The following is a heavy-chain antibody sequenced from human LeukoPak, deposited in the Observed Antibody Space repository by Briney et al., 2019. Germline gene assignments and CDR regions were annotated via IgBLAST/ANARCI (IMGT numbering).Heavy chain of an antibody. Sequence: AGGSLRLSCAASGFTFISYGMHWVRQAPGKGLEWVAFLRYDGSNKYYADSVKGRFTISRDNSKNTLYLQMSSLRAEDTAVYYCAKEYDILTGYYAFDIWGQGTMVTVSS. CDR3: AKEYDILTGYYAFDI. D-gene: IGHD3-9*01. V-gene: IGHV3-30*02. J-gene: IGHJ3*02. CDR2: LRYDGSNK. CDR1: GFTFISYG.